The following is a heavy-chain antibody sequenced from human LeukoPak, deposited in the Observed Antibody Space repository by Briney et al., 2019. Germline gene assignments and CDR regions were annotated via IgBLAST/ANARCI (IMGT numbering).Heavy chain of an antibody. CDR1: GFTFSDYY. V-gene: IGHV3-11*01. J-gene: IGHJ6*04. CDR3: ARGLYSSSWYKHTPCPLDV. D-gene: IGHD6-13*01. CDR2: ISSSGSTI. Sequence: PGGSLRLSCAAPGFTFSDYYMSWIRQAPGKGLEWVSYISSSGSTIYYADSVKGRFTISRDNAKNSLCLQMNSLRAEDTAVYYCARGLYSSSWYKHTPCPLDVWGKGTTVTVSS.